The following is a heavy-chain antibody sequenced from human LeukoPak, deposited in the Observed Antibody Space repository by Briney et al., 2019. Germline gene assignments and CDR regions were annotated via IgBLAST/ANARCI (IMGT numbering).Heavy chain of an antibody. Sequence: PSETLSLTCAVSGASISGSGYYLGWIRQPPGKGLEWIGNIYYTGNTYYNASLQSRVTISIDTSKNQFSLRLNSVTAADTAMYYCAKSGGYGLIDYWGQGTLVSVSS. CDR2: IYYTGNT. CDR3: AKSGGYGLIDY. V-gene: IGHV4-39*01. CDR1: GASISGSGYY. J-gene: IGHJ4*02. D-gene: IGHD1-26*01.